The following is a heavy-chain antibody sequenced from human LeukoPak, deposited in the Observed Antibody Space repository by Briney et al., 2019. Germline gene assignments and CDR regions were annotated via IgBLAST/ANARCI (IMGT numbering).Heavy chain of an antibody. CDR2: ISSSSSTI. CDR3: ARNMTTRAFDI. D-gene: IGHD4-17*01. V-gene: IGHV3-48*01. Sequence: GGSLRLSCAASGFTFSNVWMSWVRQAPGKGLEWVSYISSSSSTIYYADSVKGRFTVSRDNAKNSLYLQMNSLRAEDTAVYFCARNMTTRAFDIWGQGTMVTVSS. J-gene: IGHJ3*02. CDR1: GFTFSNVW.